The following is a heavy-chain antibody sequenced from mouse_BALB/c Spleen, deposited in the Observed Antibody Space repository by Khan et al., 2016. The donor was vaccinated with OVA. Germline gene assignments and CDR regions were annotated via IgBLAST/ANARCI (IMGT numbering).Heavy chain of an antibody. V-gene: IGHV1S136*01. CDR2: INPYNGVT. CDR1: GYRITSYL. D-gene: IGHD4-1*01. Sequence: VQLKESGPELVKPGTSVKMSCKASGYRITSYLIHWVKQKPGQGLEWIGYINPYNGVTEYNEKFKGKATLTSDKSSNTAYMELSSLTSEDSAVYYCARGNWQSYYFDYWGQGTTLTVSS. CDR3: ARGNWQSYYFDY. J-gene: IGHJ2*01.